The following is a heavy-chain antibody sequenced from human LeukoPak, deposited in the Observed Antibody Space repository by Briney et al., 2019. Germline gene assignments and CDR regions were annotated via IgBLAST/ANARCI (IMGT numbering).Heavy chain of an antibody. J-gene: IGHJ3*02. CDR2: ISSSSSTI. Sequence: PGGSLRLSCAASGFTFSNYNINWVRQAPGKGLEWVSYISSSSSTIYYADSVKGRFTISRDNGKNSLYLQMNSLRADDTAVYYCARESGFAFDIWGQGTVVTVSS. V-gene: IGHV3-48*04. CDR1: GFTFSNYN. D-gene: IGHD1-14*01. CDR3: ARESGFAFDI.